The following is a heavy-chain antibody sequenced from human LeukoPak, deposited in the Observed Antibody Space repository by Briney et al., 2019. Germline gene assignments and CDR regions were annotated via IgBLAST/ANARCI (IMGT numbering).Heavy chain of an antibody. CDR2: IYTSGTT. V-gene: IGHV4-4*07. CDR3: ARDAKYYYGSRTYFFFEY. D-gene: IGHD3-10*01. CDR1: GGSFSTYY. J-gene: IGHJ4*02. Sequence: SETLSLTCTVSGGSFSTYYWSWIRQPAGKGLEWIGHIYTSGTTTYNPSLKSRVTMSIDTSKNQFSLKLSSVTAADTAIYYCARDAKYYYGSRTYFFFEYWGQGTLLTVSS.